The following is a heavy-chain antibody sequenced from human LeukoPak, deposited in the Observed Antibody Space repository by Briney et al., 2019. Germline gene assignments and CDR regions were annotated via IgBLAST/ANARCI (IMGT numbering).Heavy chain of an antibody. V-gene: IGHV1-2*02. D-gene: IGHD4-23*01. CDR2: INPNSGGT. CDR3: AREDYGGNGVGY. Sequence: ASVKVSCKASGYTFTGYYMHWVRQAPGQGPEWMGWINPNSGGTNYAQKFQGRVTMTRDTSISTAYMELSRLRSDDTAVYYCAREDYGGNGVGYWGQGTLVTVSS. J-gene: IGHJ4*02. CDR1: GYTFTGYY.